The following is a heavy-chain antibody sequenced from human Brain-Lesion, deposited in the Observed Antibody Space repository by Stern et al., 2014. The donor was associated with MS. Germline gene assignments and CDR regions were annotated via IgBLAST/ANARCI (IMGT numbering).Heavy chain of an antibody. D-gene: IGHD3-16*02. V-gene: IGHV3-7*01. CDR1: GFTFRFYW. CDR3: ARSDYDYVWGSNRYRTTRYFFDY. J-gene: IGHJ4*02. CDR2: IKQDGSEK. Sequence: VQLQESGGGLVQPGGSLRLSCAASGFTFRFYWMNWVRQTPGKGLEWVANIKQDGSEKFYVDSVKGRFTISRDNTWNSLYLQMNSLRVEDTAVYYCARSDYDYVWGSNRYRTTRYFFDYWSQGTLVSVSS.